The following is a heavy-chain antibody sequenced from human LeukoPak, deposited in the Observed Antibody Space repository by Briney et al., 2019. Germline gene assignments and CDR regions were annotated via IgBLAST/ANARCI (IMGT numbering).Heavy chain of an antibody. J-gene: IGHJ4*02. CDR3: ASYPRSIPTPPFDY. V-gene: IGHV1-2*02. D-gene: IGHD2-21*01. CDR1: GYTFTAQY. Sequence: ASVKVSCKASGYTFTAQYMHWVRQAPGQGLEWMGWINPNNGDTKYARSFLGRVTMTRDTSTTTAYMELSSLRSDDTAVYFCASYPRSIPTPPFDYWGQGTLSPSPQ. CDR2: INPNNGDT.